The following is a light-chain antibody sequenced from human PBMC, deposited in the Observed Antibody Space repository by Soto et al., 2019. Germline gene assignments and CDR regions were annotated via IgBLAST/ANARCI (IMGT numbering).Light chain of an antibody. J-gene: IGKJ1*01. CDR3: QQSYTIPLT. V-gene: IGKV3-11*01. CDR2: DVS. Sequence: EIVLTQSPATLSLSPGDRATLSCRASQSVTSSLAWFQQKPGQAPRLLIYDVSRRATAIPARFSGSGSGTDFTLTISSLEPEDFATYYCQQSYTIPLTFGQGTRVEIE. CDR1: QSVTSS.